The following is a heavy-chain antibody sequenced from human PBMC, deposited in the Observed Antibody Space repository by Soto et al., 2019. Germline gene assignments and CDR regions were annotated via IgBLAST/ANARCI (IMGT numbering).Heavy chain of an antibody. Sequence: GGSLRLSCAASGFAFSRYCMHWVRQAPDKGLEWVAVIWYDGTDNYYADSVKGRFTISRDNSKNTLYLQVDSLRVDDTAVYYCAKDRSSSLETIDVWGQRNTLAFSS. CDR2: IWYDGTDN. CDR3: AKDRSSSLETIDV. CDR1: GFAFSRYC. D-gene: IGHD6-19*01. J-gene: IGHJ6*02. V-gene: IGHV3-33*06.